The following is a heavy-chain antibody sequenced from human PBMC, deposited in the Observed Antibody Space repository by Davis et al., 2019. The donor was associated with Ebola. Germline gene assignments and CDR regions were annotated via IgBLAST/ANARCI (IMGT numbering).Heavy chain of an antibody. Sequence: GESLKISCAASGFTFSSYSMNWVRQAPGKGLEWVSYISSSSSTIYYADSVKGRFTISRENAKNSLYLQMNSLRVEDTALYYCATIDANGDYWGQGTLVTVSS. V-gene: IGHV3-48*01. CDR2: ISSSSSTI. CDR1: GFTFSSYS. CDR3: ATIDANGDY. D-gene: IGHD1-1*01. J-gene: IGHJ4*02.